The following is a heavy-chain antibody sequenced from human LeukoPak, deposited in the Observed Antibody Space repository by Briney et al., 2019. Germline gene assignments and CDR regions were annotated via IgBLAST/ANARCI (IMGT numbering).Heavy chain of an antibody. CDR3: ARDNDYGVDY. Sequence: GGSLRLSCAASGFTYSSYSLNWVRQVPGKGLEWVSYISSSSSYKYYADSVKGRFTISRDNAKNSLYLQMDSLRAEDTAVYYCARDNDYGVDYWGQGTLVTVSS. CDR1: GFTYSSYS. J-gene: IGHJ4*02. D-gene: IGHD4-17*01. V-gene: IGHV3-21*01. CDR2: ISSSSSYK.